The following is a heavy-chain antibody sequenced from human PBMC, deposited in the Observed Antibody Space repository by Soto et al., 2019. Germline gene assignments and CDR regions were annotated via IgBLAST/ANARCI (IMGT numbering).Heavy chain of an antibody. CDR1: GGTFSSYS. CDR2: IIPIFGTA. CDR3: ARDRGDGYNLGY. D-gene: IGHD5-12*01. J-gene: IGHJ4*02. Sequence: ASVKVSWKGSGGTFSSYSISWVRQAPGQGLEWMGGIIPIFGTANYAQKFQGRVTITADKSTSTAYMELSSLRSEDTAVYYCARDRGDGYNLGYWGQGTLVTVSS. V-gene: IGHV1-69*06.